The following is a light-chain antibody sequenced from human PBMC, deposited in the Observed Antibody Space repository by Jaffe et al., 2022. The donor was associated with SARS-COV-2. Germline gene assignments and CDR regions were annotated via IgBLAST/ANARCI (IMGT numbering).Light chain of an antibody. CDR3: QQYYSTPRT. CDR1: QSVLYKSNNKNY. V-gene: IGKV4-1*01. CDR2: WAS. J-gene: IGKJ1*01. Sequence: DIVMTQSPDSLAVSLGERATFNCKSSQSVLYKSNNKNYLAWYQQKPGQPPKLLIYWASTRESGVPDRFSGSGSGTDFTLTISSLQAEDVAVYYCQQYYSTPRTFGQGTKVEI.